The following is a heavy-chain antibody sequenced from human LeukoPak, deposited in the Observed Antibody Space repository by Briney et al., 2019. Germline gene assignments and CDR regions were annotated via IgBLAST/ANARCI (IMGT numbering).Heavy chain of an antibody. D-gene: IGHD4-17*01. CDR1: GGSFSGYY. CDR2: INHSGST. CDR3: ATSDDYGDYYYYYMDV. V-gene: IGHV4-34*01. Sequence: SETLSLTCAVYGGSFSGYYWSWIRQPPGKGLEWIGEINHSGSTNYNPSLKSRVTISVDTSKNQFSLKLSSVTAADTAVYYCATSDDYGDYYYYYMDVWGKGTTVTVSS. J-gene: IGHJ6*03.